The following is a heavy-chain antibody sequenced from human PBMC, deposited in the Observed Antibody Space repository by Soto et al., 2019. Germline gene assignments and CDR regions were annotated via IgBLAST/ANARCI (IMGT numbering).Heavy chain of an antibody. Sequence: PSETLSLTCNVTGDSIKTHYWSWIRQAPGKGLEWIGYIYYSGSTLYNPSLKRRVTISADTAKNQFSLRLTSLIAADTAVYYCASGWMAAFDNWGQGTLVTVSS. CDR2: IYYSGST. D-gene: IGHD2-2*03. CDR3: ASGWMAAFDN. J-gene: IGHJ4*02. CDR1: GDSIKTHY. V-gene: IGHV4-59*11.